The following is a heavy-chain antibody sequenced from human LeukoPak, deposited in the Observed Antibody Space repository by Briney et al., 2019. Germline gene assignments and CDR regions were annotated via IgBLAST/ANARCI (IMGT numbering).Heavy chain of an antibody. J-gene: IGHJ4*02. Sequence: GGSLRLSCAASGFTFSSYAMHWVRQAPGKGLEYVSAISSNGGSTYYANSVKGRFTIFRDNSKNTLYFQMGSLRDEDMALYYCARSGYCSGGSCYVDYWGQGALVTVSS. CDR3: ARSGYCSGGSCYVDY. V-gene: IGHV3-64*01. D-gene: IGHD2-15*01. CDR1: GFTFSSYA. CDR2: ISSNGGST.